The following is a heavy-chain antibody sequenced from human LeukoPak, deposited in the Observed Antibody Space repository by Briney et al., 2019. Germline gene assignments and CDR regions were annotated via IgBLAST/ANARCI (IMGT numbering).Heavy chain of an antibody. CDR2: IKHDGSEE. D-gene: IGHD7-27*01. V-gene: IGHV3-7*04. J-gene: IGHJ4*02. CDR1: GFTFSSYW. Sequence: GGSLRLSCVVSGFTFSSYWMSWVRQAPGKGLEWVANIKHDGSEEYYGDSVRGRFTISRDNAKNSLILQMNSLRGEDTAVYYCARALGNSTGDYWGQGTPVTVSS. CDR3: ARALGNSTGDY.